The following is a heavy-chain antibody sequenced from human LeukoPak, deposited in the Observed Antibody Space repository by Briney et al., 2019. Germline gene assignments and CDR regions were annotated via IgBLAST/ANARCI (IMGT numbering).Heavy chain of an antibody. CDR3: AKKGRGNDAFDI. Sequence: GGSLRLSCAASGFTFSDYYMSWIRQAPGKGLEWVSYISSSGSTIYYADSVKGQFTISRDNSKNTLYLQMNSLRAEDTAVYYCAKKGRGNDAFDIWGQGTMVTVSS. CDR1: GFTFSDYY. J-gene: IGHJ3*02. CDR2: ISSSGSTI. D-gene: IGHD3-16*01. V-gene: IGHV3-11*01.